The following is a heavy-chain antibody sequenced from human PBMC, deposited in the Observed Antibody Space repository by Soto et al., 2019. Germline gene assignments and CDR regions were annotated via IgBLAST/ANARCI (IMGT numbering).Heavy chain of an antibody. CDR3: TTAQPRGPDY. CDR2: IKSKTDGGTI. CDR1: GFTFSDAW. V-gene: IGHV3-15*01. D-gene: IGHD2-2*01. Sequence: EVQLVESGGGLVKPGESLRLSCATSGFTFSDAWMNWVRQAPGKGLEWVGLIKSKTDGGTIDYPAPVKGRFTISRDDSRNTLYLHMNSLKTEDTAVYYCTTAQPRGPDYWGQGTLVTVSS. J-gene: IGHJ4*02.